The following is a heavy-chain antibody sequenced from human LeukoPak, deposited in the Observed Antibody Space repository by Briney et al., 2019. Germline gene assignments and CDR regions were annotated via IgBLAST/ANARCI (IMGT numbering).Heavy chain of an antibody. CDR1: GYTFTGYY. V-gene: IGHV1-69*06. CDR2: IIPIFGTA. CDR3: ARDLRHYDSSGYFKVVSFDI. D-gene: IGHD3-22*01. J-gene: IGHJ3*02. Sequence: SVKVSCKASGYTFTGYYMHWVRQAPGQGLEWVGGIIPIFGTANYAQKFQGRVTITADKSTSTAYMELSSLRSEDTAVYYCARDLRHYDSSGYFKVVSFDIWGQGTMVTVSS.